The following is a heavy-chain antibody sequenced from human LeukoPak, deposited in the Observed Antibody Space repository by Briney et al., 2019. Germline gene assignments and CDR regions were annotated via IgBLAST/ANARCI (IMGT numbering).Heavy chain of an antibody. Sequence: SETLSLTCTVSGGSISSYYWSWIRQPPGKGLEWIGYIYYSGSTNYNPSLKSRVTISVDTSKNQFSLKLSSVTAADTAVYYCAREQGIYYYDISRFDYWGQGTLVTVSS. CDR1: GGSISSYY. J-gene: IGHJ4*02. CDR3: AREQGIYYYDISRFDY. D-gene: IGHD3-22*01. CDR2: IYYSGST. V-gene: IGHV4-59*01.